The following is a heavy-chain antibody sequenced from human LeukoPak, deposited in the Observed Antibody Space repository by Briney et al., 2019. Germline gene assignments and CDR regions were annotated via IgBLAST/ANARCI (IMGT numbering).Heavy chain of an antibody. V-gene: IGHV1-69*06. Sequence: SVKVSCKASGGTFGSYAISWVRQAPGQGLEWMGGIIPIFGTANYAQKFQGRVTITADKSTSTAYMELSSLRSEDTAVYYCASEPRLEAATTAWFDPWGQGTLVTVSS. D-gene: IGHD2-15*01. CDR1: GGTFGSYA. CDR2: IIPIFGTA. CDR3: ASEPRLEAATTAWFDP. J-gene: IGHJ5*02.